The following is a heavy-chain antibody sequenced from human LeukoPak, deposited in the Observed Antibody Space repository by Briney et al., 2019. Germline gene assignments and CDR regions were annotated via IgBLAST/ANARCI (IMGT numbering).Heavy chain of an antibody. CDR2: IRYDGSNE. D-gene: IGHD6-13*01. J-gene: IGHJ4*02. CDR1: GFTFRNAG. V-gene: IGHV3-30*02. Sequence: PGGSLRLSCAVSGFTFRNAGMNWVRQAPGKGLEWVAIIRYDGSNEYYGDSVKGRFIISRDDSRNTLYLQMNSLRAEDTAVYFWGRERGAYRTSWIDYWGQGPLVTVSS. CDR3: GRERGAYRTSWIDY.